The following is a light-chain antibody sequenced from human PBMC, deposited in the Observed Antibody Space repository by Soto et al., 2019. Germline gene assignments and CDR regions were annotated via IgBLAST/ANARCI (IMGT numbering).Light chain of an antibody. CDR3: QKYNNWPLT. CDR2: DAS. Sequence: EIVLTQSPGTLSLSPGERAPLSCRASQSVSSNLAWYQQKPGQADRLLIYDASTRATGIPARFSGSGSGTEFTLTISSLQSEDFAVYYCQKYNNWPLTVGGGTKVDIK. V-gene: IGKV3-15*01. J-gene: IGKJ4*01. CDR1: QSVSSN.